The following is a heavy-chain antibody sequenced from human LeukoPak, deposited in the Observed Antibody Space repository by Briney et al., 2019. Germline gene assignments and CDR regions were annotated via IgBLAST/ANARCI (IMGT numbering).Heavy chain of an antibody. Sequence: SQTLSLTCTVSGGSISSGGYYWRWLRQHPGTGLEWIGYIYYSGSTYYNPSLKSRVTISVDTSKNQFSLKLSSVTAADTAVYYCAKGRPGSGWFFIFDYWGQGTLVTVSS. CDR1: GGSISSGGYY. V-gene: IGHV4-31*03. CDR3: AKGRPGSGWFFIFDY. J-gene: IGHJ4*02. CDR2: IYYSGST. D-gene: IGHD6-19*01.